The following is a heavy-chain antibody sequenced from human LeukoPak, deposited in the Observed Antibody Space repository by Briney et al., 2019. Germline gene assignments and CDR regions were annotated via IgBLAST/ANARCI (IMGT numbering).Heavy chain of an antibody. CDR2: ISSSSSTI. Sequence: GGSLRLSCAASGFTFSSYEMNWVRQAPGKGLEWASYISSSSSTIYYADSVKGRFTISRDNAKNSLYLQMNSLRAEDTAVYYCARDNGAAAGLGGYYYGMDVWGKGTTVTVSS. CDR1: GFTFSSYE. D-gene: IGHD6-13*01. CDR3: ARDNGAAAGLGGYYYGMDV. V-gene: IGHV3-48*03. J-gene: IGHJ6*04.